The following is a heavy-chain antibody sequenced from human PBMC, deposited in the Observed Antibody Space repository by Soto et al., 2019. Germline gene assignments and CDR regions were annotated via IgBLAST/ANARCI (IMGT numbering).Heavy chain of an antibody. CDR3: ARGQQLVANWLDP. D-gene: IGHD6-6*01. V-gene: IGHV3-11*01. CDR2: ISSTGSTP. J-gene: IGHJ5*02. Sequence: GVSLRLSCAASGFPFSYSHMAWIRQAPGKGLEEIATISSTGSTPYYADSVKGRFTISRDNAQNSLYLEMNNLRAEDTAVYYCARGQQLVANWLDPWGQGILVTVSS. CDR1: GFPFSYSH.